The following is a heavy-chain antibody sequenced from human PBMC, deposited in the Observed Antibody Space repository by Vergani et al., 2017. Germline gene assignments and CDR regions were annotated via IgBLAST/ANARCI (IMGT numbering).Heavy chain of an antibody. V-gene: IGHV4-39*07. J-gene: IGHJ5*02. D-gene: IGHD4-17*01. CDR2: IYYSGST. Sequence: QLQLQESGPGLVKPSETLSLTCPVSGGSISSSSYYWGWIRQPPGKGLEWIGSIYYSGSTYYNPSLKSRVNISVDTSKKQFSLKLSSVTAADTAVYYCARDGDYVLRNWFDPWGQGTLVTVSS. CDR3: ARDGDYVLRNWFDP. CDR1: GGSISSSSYY.